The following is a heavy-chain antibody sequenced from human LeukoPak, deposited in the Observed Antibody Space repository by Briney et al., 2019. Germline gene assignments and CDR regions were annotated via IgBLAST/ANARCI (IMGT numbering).Heavy chain of an antibody. V-gene: IGHV4-39*01. CDR1: SGSISSSSYY. CDR2: IYYSGST. D-gene: IGHD4-17*01. CDR3: ARHDYGDFYFDY. J-gene: IGHJ4*02. Sequence: PSETLSLTCTVSSGSISSSSYYRGWIRQPPGKGLEWIGNIYYSGSTYYNLSLKSRVTISVDTSKNQFSLKLSSVTAADTAVYFCARHDYGDFYFDYWGQGTLVTVSS.